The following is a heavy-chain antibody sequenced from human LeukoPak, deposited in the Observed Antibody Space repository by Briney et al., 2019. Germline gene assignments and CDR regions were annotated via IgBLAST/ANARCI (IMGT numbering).Heavy chain of an antibody. CDR1: GYTFTSYD. D-gene: IGHD3-10*02. CDR3: ASSCCSYWYFDL. J-gene: IGHJ2*01. CDR2: ISAYNGNT. V-gene: IGHV1-18*01. Sequence: GASVKVSCKASGYTFTSYDISWVRQAPGQGLEWMGWISAYNGNTNYAQKLQGRVTMTTDTSTSTAYMELRSLRSDDTAVYYCASSCCSYWYFDLWGRGTLVTVSS.